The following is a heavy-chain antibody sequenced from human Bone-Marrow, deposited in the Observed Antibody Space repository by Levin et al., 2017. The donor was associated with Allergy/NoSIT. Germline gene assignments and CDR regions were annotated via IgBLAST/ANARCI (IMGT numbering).Heavy chain of an antibody. CDR1: GFTFSSYG. D-gene: IGHD3-22*01. Sequence: GGSLRLSCAASGFTFSSYGMHWVRQAPGKGLEWVASIRSDENNNYYADSVKGRFIISRDISKNTLYLQMNSLRAEDTAVYYCARTNYDTLYAMDVWGQGSTVTVSS. CDR3: ARTNYDTLYAMDV. CDR2: IRSDENNN. J-gene: IGHJ6*02. V-gene: IGHV3-30*02.